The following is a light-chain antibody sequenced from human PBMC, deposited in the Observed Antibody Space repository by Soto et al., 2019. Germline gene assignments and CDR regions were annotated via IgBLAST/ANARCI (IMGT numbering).Light chain of an antibody. V-gene: IGLV2-11*01. CDR1: SSDVGGYNY. CDR2: DVS. Sequence: QSALTQPRSVFGSPGQSVTISCTGTSSDVGGYNYVSWYQQHPGKAPKHMIYDVSKRPSGVPDRFSGSKSGNTASLTISGLQAEDEADYYCCSYAGSYTFVFGTGTKLTVL. J-gene: IGLJ1*01. CDR3: CSYAGSYTFV.